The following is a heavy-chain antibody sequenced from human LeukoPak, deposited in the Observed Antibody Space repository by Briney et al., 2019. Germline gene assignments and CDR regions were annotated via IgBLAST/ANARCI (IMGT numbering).Heavy chain of an antibody. CDR3: ARDLSEGNWKLYYYMDV. V-gene: IGHV4-61*02. CDR1: GGSISSGSYY. D-gene: IGHD1-1*01. CDR2: IYTSGST. Sequence: SETLSLTCTVSGGSISSGSYYWSWIRQPAGKGLEWIGRIYTSGSTNYNPSLKSRVTISVDTSKNQFSLKLSSVTAADTAVYYCARDLSEGNWKLYYYMDVWGKGTTVTVSS. J-gene: IGHJ6*03.